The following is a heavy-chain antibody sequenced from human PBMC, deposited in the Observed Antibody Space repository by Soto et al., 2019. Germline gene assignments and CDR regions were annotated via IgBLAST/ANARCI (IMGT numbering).Heavy chain of an antibody. CDR2: IKQDGSER. Sequence: GGSLRLSCAASGFTFSSHWMTWVRQAPGKGLEWVANIKQDGSERYYVDSVKGRFSISRDNAENSLYLQMTGLRAEDTAVYYCAREDTYGLYVDYWGQGTLVTVSS. J-gene: IGHJ4*02. V-gene: IGHV3-7*01. CDR1: GFTFSSHW. D-gene: IGHD5-18*01. CDR3: AREDTYGLYVDY.